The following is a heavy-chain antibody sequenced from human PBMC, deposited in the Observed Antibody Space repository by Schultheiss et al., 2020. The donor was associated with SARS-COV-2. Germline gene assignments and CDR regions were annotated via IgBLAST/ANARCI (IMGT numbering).Heavy chain of an antibody. Sequence: GGSLRLSCAASGFTFSSYSMNWVRQAPGKGLEWVSSISSSSSYIYYADSVKGRFTISRDNSKNTLYLQMNSLRAEDTAVYYCARDYDFWSGYYASTQKDYWGQGTLVTVSS. D-gene: IGHD3-3*01. V-gene: IGHV3-21*01. CDR1: GFTFSSYS. J-gene: IGHJ4*02. CDR2: ISSSSSYI. CDR3: ARDYDFWSGYYASTQKDY.